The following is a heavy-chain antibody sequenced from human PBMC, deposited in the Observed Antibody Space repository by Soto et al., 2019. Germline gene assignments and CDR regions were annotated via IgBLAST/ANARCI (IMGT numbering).Heavy chain of an antibody. J-gene: IGHJ4*02. V-gene: IGHV3-23*01. CDR2: ISGTGGTT. CDR1: GFTFSSYA. Sequence: EVQLLESGGGLVQPGGSLRLSCAASGFTFSSYAMSWVRQAPGKGLEWVSAISGTGGTTYYADSVKGRFTISRDNSRNTLHLQMNSLRAEDTAIYYCVKFFVETGGSSGWPWSFHFWGQGTLVTVSS. CDR3: VKFFVETGGSSGWPWSFHF. D-gene: IGHD6-25*01.